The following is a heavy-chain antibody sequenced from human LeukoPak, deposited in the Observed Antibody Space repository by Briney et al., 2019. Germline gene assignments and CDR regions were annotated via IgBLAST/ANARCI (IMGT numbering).Heavy chain of an antibody. J-gene: IGHJ6*03. CDR3: TTYERYSNPYYYMDV. D-gene: IGHD5-12*01. V-gene: IGHV3-15*01. CDR2: IKSKTDGGTA. Sequence: GGSLRLSCAASGFTFSNAWMSWVRQAPGKGLQWVGRIKSKTDGGTADYAAPVKGRFTISRDDSKNTLYLQMNSLKTEDTAVYYCTTYERYSNPYYYMDVWGKGTTVTVSS. CDR1: GFTFSNAW.